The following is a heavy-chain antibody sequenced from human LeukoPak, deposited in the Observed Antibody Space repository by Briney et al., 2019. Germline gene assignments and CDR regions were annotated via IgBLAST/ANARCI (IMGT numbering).Heavy chain of an antibody. V-gene: IGHV1-18*01. Sequence: GASVKVSCKASGYTFTSYGISWVRQAPGQGLEWMGWISAYNGNTNYAQKLQGRVTMTTDTSTSTAYMELRSLRSDDTAVYYCARDSSSWYLVFIYYYYMDVWGKGTTVTVSS. J-gene: IGHJ6*03. CDR1: GYTFTSYG. CDR3: ARDSSSWYLVFIYYYYMDV. CDR2: ISAYNGNT. D-gene: IGHD6-13*01.